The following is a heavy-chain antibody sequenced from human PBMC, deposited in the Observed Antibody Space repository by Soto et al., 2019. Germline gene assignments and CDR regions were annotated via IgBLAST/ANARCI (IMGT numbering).Heavy chain of an antibody. Sequence: EVQLLESGGGLVQPGGSLRLSCAASGFTFSSYAMSWVRQAPGKGLEWVSAISGSGGSTYYADSVKGRFTISRDNSKNPLYLQMNCLRAEDTAVYYCARSGGTLLWFGFDYWGQGTLVTVSS. D-gene: IGHD3-10*01. J-gene: IGHJ4*02. CDR3: ARSGGTLLWFGFDY. CDR1: GFTFSSYA. CDR2: ISGSGGST. V-gene: IGHV3-23*01.